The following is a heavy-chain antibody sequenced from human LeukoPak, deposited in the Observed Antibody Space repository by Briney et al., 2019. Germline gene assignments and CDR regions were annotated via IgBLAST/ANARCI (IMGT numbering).Heavy chain of an antibody. D-gene: IGHD2-15*01. CDR3: ARDRYCSGGSCYGVWFDP. J-gene: IGHJ5*02. Sequence: SETLSLTCAVSGGSNSSSNWWSWVRQPPGKGLEWIGEIYHSGSTNYNPSLKSRVTISVDKSKNQFSLKLSSVTAADTAVYYCARDRYCSGGSCYGVWFDPWGQGTLVTVSS. CDR1: GGSNSSSNW. V-gene: IGHV4-4*02. CDR2: IYHSGST.